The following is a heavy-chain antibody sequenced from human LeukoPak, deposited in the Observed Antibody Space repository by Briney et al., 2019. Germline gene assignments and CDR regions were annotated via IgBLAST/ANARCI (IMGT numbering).Heavy chain of an antibody. D-gene: IGHD3-10*01. V-gene: IGHV3-15*01. J-gene: IGHJ4*02. CDR1: GFTVSSSY. Sequence: GGSLRLSCGASGFTVSSSYMSWVRQAPGKGLEWVGRIQSKTDGGTTDYAAPVKGRFTISRDDSKNTLYLQMNSLKTEDTAVYYCTTGEDRRYYGSGSYLAFDYWGQGTLVTVSS. CDR2: IQSKTDGGTT. CDR3: TTGEDRRYYGSGSYLAFDY.